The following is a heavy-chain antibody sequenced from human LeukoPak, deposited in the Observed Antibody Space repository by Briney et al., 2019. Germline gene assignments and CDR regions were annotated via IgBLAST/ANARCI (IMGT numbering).Heavy chain of an antibody. V-gene: IGHV4-34*01. CDR2: INHSGST. D-gene: IGHD2-2*01. Sequence: SETLSLTCAVYGGSFSGSYWSWIRQPPGKGLEWIGEINHSGSTNYNPSLKSRVTISVDTSKNQFSLKLSSVTAADTAVYYCAAAAMSSRIDYWGQGTLVTVSS. CDR1: GGSFSGSY. CDR3: AAAAMSSRIDY. J-gene: IGHJ4*02.